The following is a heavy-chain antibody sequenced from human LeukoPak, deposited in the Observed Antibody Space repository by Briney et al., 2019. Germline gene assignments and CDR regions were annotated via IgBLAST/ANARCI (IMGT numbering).Heavy chain of an antibody. Sequence: ASVKVPCKASGYTFTGYYMHWVRQAPGQGLEWMGWINPNSGGTNYAQKFQGRVTMTRDTSISTAYMELSRLRSDDTAVYYCARDYYDSSGVDYWGQGTLVTVSS. D-gene: IGHD3-22*01. CDR3: ARDYYDSSGVDY. V-gene: IGHV1-2*02. CDR2: INPNSGGT. J-gene: IGHJ4*02. CDR1: GYTFTGYY.